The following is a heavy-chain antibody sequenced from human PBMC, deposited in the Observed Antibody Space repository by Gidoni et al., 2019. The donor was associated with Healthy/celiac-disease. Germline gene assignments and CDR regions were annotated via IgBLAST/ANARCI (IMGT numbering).Heavy chain of an antibody. V-gene: IGHV4-59*01. CDR1: GGSISSYY. Sequence: QVQLQESGPGLVKPSETLSLTCTVSGGSISSYYWSWIRQPPGKGLEWIGYIYYSGSTNYNPSLKSRVTISVDTSKNQFSLKLSSVTAADTAVYYCARGEVVPAAIHGWFDPWGQGTLVTVSS. CDR2: IYYSGST. D-gene: IGHD2-2*02. J-gene: IGHJ5*02. CDR3: ARGEVVPAAIHGWFDP.